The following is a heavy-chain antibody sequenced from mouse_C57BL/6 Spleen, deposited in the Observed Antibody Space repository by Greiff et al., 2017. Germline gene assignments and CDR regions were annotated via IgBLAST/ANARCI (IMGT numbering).Heavy chain of an antibody. CDR2: ICGGGST. D-gene: IGHD1-1*01. CDR1: GFSLTSYG. CDR3: AKRGDYYGREAMDY. Sequence: VQLVESGPGLVAPSQSLSITCTVSGFSLTSYGVDWVRQPPGKGLEWLGVICGGGSTNYNSAILSRLSISKDNTKSKVFLKMNSLLTDDTAMYYCAKRGDYYGREAMDYWGQGTSVTVSS. J-gene: IGHJ4*01. V-gene: IGHV2-9*01.